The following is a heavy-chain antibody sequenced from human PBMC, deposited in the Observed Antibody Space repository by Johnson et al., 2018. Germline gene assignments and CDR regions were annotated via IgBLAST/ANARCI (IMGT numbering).Heavy chain of an antibody. V-gene: IGHV3-30*04. CDR1: GFTFSSYA. D-gene: IGHD6-6*01. J-gene: IGHJ1*01. Sequence: QVQLVQSGGGVVQPGRSLRLSCAASGFTFSSYAMHWVRQAPGKGLEWVAVISYDGSSQYYADSVKGRFTIPRDNSKNTLYLQLNSLRAEDTAVYYCAKDSIPASSSASAEDQHWGQGTLVTVSS. CDR2: ISYDGSSQ. CDR3: AKDSIPASSSASAEDQH.